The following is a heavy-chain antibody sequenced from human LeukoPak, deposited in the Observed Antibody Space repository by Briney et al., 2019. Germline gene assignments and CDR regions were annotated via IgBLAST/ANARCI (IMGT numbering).Heavy chain of an antibody. V-gene: IGHV3-30-3*01. Sequence: GWSLRLSCAASGFTFSSYAMHWVRQAPGKGLEWVAVISYDGSNKYYADSVKGRFTISRDNSKNTLYLQMNSLRAEDTAVYYCARDLFPYSGSYRGLFDYWGQGTLVTVSS. J-gene: IGHJ4*02. CDR1: GFTFSSYA. D-gene: IGHD1-26*01. CDR3: ARDLFPYSGSYRGLFDY. CDR2: ISYDGSNK.